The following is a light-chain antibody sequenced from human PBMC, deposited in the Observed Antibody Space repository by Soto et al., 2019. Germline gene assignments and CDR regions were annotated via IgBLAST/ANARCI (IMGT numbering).Light chain of an antibody. CDR2: SVS. CDR3: MQSIQLPQT. J-gene: IGKJ1*01. CDR1: QSLLQSDGNTY. V-gene: IGKV2D-29*01. Sequence: IVMTQHTHTLSVTPGQPASISCKSSQSLLQSDGNTYLYWYLQKPGQPPQLLIYSVSNRFSGVPDRFIGSGSWTYFTLKIIRVEAEDVGVYFCMQSIQLPQTFCQGTKVDI.